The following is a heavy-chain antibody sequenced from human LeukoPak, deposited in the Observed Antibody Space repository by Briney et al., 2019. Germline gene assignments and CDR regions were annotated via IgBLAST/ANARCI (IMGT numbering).Heavy chain of an antibody. CDR1: GFTFSSYG. CDR3: AKTFYYDSSGYVESFDI. V-gene: IGHV3-30*02. Sequence: PGGSLRLSCAASGFTFSSYGMHWVRQAPGKGLEWVAFIRKDGSNKYYADSVKGRFTISRDNSKNTLYLQMNSLRAEDTAVYYCAKTFYYDSSGYVESFDIWGQGTMVTVSS. CDR2: IRKDGSNK. J-gene: IGHJ3*02. D-gene: IGHD3-22*01.